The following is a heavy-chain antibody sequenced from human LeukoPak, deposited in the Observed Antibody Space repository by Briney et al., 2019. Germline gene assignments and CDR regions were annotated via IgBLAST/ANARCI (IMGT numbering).Heavy chain of an antibody. CDR3: VSGFGNSWYYFDY. CDR1: GFTFNNYN. J-gene: IGHJ4*02. CDR2: IWSDGSNK. D-gene: IGHD6-13*01. V-gene: IGHV3-33*01. Sequence: PGGSLRLSCASSGFTFNNYNMHWVRQAPGQGLEWVAVIWSDGSNKYYTDSVKGRFAISRDNSKNTLYLQMNSLRAEDTAVYYCVSGFGNSWYYFDYWGQGTLVTVSS.